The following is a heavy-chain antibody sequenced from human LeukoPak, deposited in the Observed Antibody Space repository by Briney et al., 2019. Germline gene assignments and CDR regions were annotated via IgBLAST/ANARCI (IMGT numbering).Heavy chain of an antibody. CDR2: ISGSGGST. D-gene: IGHD3-22*01. Sequence: QSGGSLRLSCAASGFTFSSYAMSWVRQAPGKGLEWVSAISGSGGSTYYADSVKGRITISRDNSKNTLYLQMNSLRVEDTAVYYCARGTFYYDSSGHDAFEIWGQGTMVAVSS. CDR1: GFTFSSYA. CDR3: ARGTFYYDSSGHDAFEI. J-gene: IGHJ3*02. V-gene: IGHV3-23*01.